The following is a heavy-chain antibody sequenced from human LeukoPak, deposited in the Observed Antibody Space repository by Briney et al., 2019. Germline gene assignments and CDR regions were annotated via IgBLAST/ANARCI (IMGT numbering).Heavy chain of an antibody. CDR3: AKGGVLHRVTPNYLEY. CDR2: ISGSGNSP. D-gene: IGHD2-21*02. J-gene: IGHJ4*02. CDR1: GFTFSNYA. V-gene: IGHV3-23*01. Sequence: GGSLRLSCAASGFTFSNYAMSWVRQAPGKGLEWVSAISGSGNSPYYADSVKGRFTISRENFKNTLYLQINNLRAEDTAVYYCAKGGVLHRVTPNYLEYWGQGTLVTVSS.